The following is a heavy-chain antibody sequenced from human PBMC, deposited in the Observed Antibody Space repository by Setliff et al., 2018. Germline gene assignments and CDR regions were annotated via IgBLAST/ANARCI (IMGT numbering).Heavy chain of an antibody. CDR2: VSYSGSP. CDR3: VRQTSHAGIVIPYYYYFYMDV. D-gene: IGHD1-1*01. Sequence: PSETLSLTCIVPGDSVTSDSYDWGWVRQPPGKGLEWVGSVSYSGSPYHNPSLKSRVPLSLDTSENQFSLTLTSVTAADAAVYYCVRQTSHAGIVIPYYYYFYMDVWGTGTTVTVSS. CDR1: GDSVTSDSYD. V-gene: IGHV4-39*01. J-gene: IGHJ6*03.